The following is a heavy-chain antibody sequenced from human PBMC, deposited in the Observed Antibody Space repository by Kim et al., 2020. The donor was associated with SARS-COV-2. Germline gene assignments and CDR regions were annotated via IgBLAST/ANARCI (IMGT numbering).Heavy chain of an antibody. CDR1: GFIFSSYG. J-gene: IGHJ2*01. CDR2: ISYDGSNK. D-gene: IGHD4-17*01. V-gene: IGHV3-30*18. CDR3: AESVTTTVTTDWYFDL. Sequence: GGSLRLSCAASGFIFSSYGMHWVRQAPGKGLEWVAVISYDGSNKYYADSVKGRFTISRDNSKNTLYLQMNSLRAEDTAVYYCAESVTTTVTTDWYFDLWGRGTLVTVSS.